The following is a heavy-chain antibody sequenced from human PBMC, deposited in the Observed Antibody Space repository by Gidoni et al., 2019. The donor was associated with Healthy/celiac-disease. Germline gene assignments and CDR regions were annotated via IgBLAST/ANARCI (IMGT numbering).Heavy chain of an antibody. CDR1: GFTFSSYG. V-gene: IGHV3-33*08. CDR3: ARDGSYSSGWYGLGY. J-gene: IGHJ4*02. CDR2: IWYEGSNK. D-gene: IGHD6-19*01. Sequence: QAQLVESGGGVVQPGRSLRLSCPASGFTFSSYGMHWVRQAPGKGLEWVAVIWYEGSNKYYADSVKGRFTISRDNSKNRLYLKMNSLRAEETAVYYCARDGSYSSGWYGLGYWGQGTLVTVSS.